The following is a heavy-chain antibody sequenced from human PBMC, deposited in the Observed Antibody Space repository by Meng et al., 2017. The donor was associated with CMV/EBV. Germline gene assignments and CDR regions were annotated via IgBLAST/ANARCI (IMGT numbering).Heavy chain of an antibody. CDR1: GGTFTSYS. Sequence: SVKVSCKASGGTFTSYSISWVRQAPGQGLEWMGGIIPIFGTANYAQKFQGRVTITTDESTSTAYMELSSLRSEDTAVYYCARGDCSSTSCYTPQPGLEYYYYYYGMDVWGQGTTVTVSS. CDR3: ARGDCSSTSCYTPQPGLEYYYYYYGMDV. CDR2: IIPIFGTA. V-gene: IGHV1-69*05. J-gene: IGHJ6*02. D-gene: IGHD2-2*02.